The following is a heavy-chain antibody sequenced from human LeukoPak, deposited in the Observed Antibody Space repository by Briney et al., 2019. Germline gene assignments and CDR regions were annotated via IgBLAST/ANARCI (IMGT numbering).Heavy chain of an antibody. CDR2: IDPSDSYT. CDR3: ARPDGSGRRNVVDY. J-gene: IGHJ4*02. CDR1: GYSFTSNW. D-gene: IGHD3-10*01. Sequence: GESLKISCKGTGYSFTSNWISWVRQMPGKGLEWMGRIDPSDSYTNYSPSFQGHVTISADKSISTAYLQWSSLKASDTAMYYCARPDGSGRRNVVDYWGQGTLVTVSS. V-gene: IGHV5-10-1*01.